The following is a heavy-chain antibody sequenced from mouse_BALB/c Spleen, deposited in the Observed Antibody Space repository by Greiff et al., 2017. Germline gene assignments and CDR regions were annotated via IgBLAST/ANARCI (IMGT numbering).Heavy chain of an antibody. D-gene: IGHD1-2*01. Sequence: VQLKESGGGLVKPGGSLKLSCAASGFAFSSYDMSWVRQTPEKRLEWVAYISSGGGSTYYPDTVKGRFTISRDNAKNTLYLQMSSLKSEDTAMYYCARQRALLRAMDYWGQGTSVTVSS. J-gene: IGHJ4*01. CDR2: ISSGGGST. V-gene: IGHV5-12-1*01. CDR1: GFAFSSYD. CDR3: ARQRALLRAMDY.